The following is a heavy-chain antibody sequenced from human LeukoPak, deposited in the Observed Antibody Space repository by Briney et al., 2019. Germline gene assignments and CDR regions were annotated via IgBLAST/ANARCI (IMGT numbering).Heavy chain of an antibody. V-gene: IGHV3-7*02. CDR1: GFTFSSYW. CDR3: ARARIAAPLLDY. Sequence: PGGSLRLSCAASGFTFSSYWMSWVRQAPGKGLEWVANIKEDGSEKNYVDPVKGRFTISRDNAKNSLYLQMNNLRVEDTAIYFCARARIAAPLLDYWGQGALVTVSS. J-gene: IGHJ4*02. D-gene: IGHD6-13*01. CDR2: IKEDGSEK.